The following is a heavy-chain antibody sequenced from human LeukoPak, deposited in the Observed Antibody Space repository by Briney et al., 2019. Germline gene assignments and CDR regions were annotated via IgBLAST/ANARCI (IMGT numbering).Heavy chain of an antibody. CDR3: ATERSEMATSAPHDAFDI. V-gene: IGHV1-2*02. J-gene: IGHJ3*02. D-gene: IGHD5-24*01. CDR1: GYTFTGFY. Sequence: GASVKVSCKASGYTFTGFYIHWVRQAPGQGLQWMGWINPNSGGTNYAQEFEGRVTMTEDTSTDTAYMELSSLRSEDTAVYYCATERSEMATSAPHDAFDIWGQGTMVTVSS. CDR2: INPNSGGT.